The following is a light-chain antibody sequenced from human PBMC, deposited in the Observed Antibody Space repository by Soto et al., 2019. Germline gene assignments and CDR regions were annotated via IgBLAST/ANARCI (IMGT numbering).Light chain of an antibody. J-gene: IGKJ1*01. V-gene: IGKV1-5*01. Sequence: DIQMTQSPSILAASVGDRVTITCRASQTISNWLAWYQQKPGKAPELLIYDASSLKSGVPSRFSGSGSGTDFTLTINSLQPDDLATYYCQHFSSYSTSMFGRGTKVEIK. CDR1: QTISNW. CDR3: QHFSSYSTSM. CDR2: DAS.